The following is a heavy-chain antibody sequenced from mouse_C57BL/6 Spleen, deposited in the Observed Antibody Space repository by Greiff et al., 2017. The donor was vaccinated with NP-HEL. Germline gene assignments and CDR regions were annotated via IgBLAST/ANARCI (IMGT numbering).Heavy chain of an antibody. D-gene: IGHD1-1*01. CDR2: ISSGSSTI. CDR1: GFTFSDYG. J-gene: IGHJ2*01. CDR3: ARGEETTLVAPLGY. Sequence: EVQGVESGGGLVKPGGSLKLSCAASGFTFSDYGMHWVRQAPEKGLEWVAYISSGSSTIYYADAVKGRFTISRDNAKNTLFLQMNSLRSEDTAMYYCARGEETTLVAPLGYWGQGTTLTVSS. V-gene: IGHV5-17*01.